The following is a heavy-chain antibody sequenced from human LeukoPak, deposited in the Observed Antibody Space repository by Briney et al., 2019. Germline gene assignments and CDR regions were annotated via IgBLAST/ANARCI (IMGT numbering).Heavy chain of an antibody. CDR3: ATVRRVWGSYRYLDYFDY. CDR1: GGTFSSYA. Sequence: GASVKVSCKASGGTFSSYAINWVRQAPGQGLKWMGGIIPIFGTANYAQKFQGRVTMTEDTSTDTAYMELSSLRSEDTAVYYCATVRRVWGSYRYLDYFDYWGQGTLVTVSS. CDR2: IIPIFGTA. D-gene: IGHD3-16*02. V-gene: IGHV1-69*06. J-gene: IGHJ4*02.